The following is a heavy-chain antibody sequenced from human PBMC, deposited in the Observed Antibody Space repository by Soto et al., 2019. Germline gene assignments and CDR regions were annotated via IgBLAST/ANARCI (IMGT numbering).Heavy chain of an antibody. CDR1: GGTFSSYG. CDR2: IIPIFGTA. J-gene: IGHJ6*02. V-gene: IGHV1-69*06. CDR3: ARDMNYYDSSGYYYYYYGMDV. D-gene: IGHD3-22*01. Sequence: SVKVSCKAAGGTFSSYGISWVRQAPGQGLEWMGGIIPIFGTANYAQKFQGRVTITADKSTSTAYMELSSLRSEDTAVYYCARDMNYYDSSGYYYYYYGMDVWG.